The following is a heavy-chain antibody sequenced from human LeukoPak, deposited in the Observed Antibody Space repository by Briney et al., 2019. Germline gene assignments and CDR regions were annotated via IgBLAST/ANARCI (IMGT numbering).Heavy chain of an antibody. CDR1: VGSLSSDSYL. Sequence: SETLSLTCTVSVGSLSSDSYLWTWIRQPPGKGLEWIGYIYYSGSTNYNPSLKSRVTISLDTSKSQISLKLSSVTAADTAVYYCARGQRRLQDYWGQGTLVTVSS. J-gene: IGHJ4*02. CDR2: IYYSGST. V-gene: IGHV4-61*01. CDR3: ARGQRRLQDY.